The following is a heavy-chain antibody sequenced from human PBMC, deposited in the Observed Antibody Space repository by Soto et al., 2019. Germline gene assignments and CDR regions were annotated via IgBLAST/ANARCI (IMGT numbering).Heavy chain of an antibody. V-gene: IGHV1-18*01. CDR2: ISAYNGNT. CDR3: ARGPVYYGSWSSRGTAFYI. CDR1: GYTFTSYG. D-gene: IGHD3-10*01. Sequence: GASVKVSCKASGYTFTSYGISWVRQAPGQGLEWMGWISAYNGNTNYAQKLQGRVTMTTDTSTSTAYMELRSLRSDDTAVYYCARGPVYYGSWSSRGTAFYIWGQRTIVTVS. J-gene: IGHJ3*02.